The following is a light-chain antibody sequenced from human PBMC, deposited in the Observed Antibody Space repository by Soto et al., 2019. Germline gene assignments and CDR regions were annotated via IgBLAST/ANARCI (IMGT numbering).Light chain of an antibody. CDR3: QSYDSSLSGAVL. Sequence: QAVVTQPPSVSGAPGQRVTISCTGSSSNIGAGYYVRWYQQLPGAAPKLLIYGNNNRPSGVPDRFSVSRSGTSASLAITGLQAEDEADYYCQSYDSSLSGAVLFGGGTKLTVL. J-gene: IGLJ2*01. CDR2: GNN. V-gene: IGLV1-40*01. CDR1: SSNIGAGYY.